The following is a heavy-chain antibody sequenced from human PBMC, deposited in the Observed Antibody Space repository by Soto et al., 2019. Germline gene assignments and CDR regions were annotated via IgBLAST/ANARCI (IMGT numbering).Heavy chain of an antibody. CDR3: ARQPYASRGYYYGT. CDR2: MYSSGNT. V-gene: IGHV4-39*01. CDR1: GGSIGSSTSY. J-gene: IGHJ4*02. Sequence: QLRLQESGPGLVKPSETLSLTCTVSGGSIGSSTSYWGWIRQPPGKGLEWIGSMYSSGNTYYKPSLKSRVTVSVDTSKNHFSLKLSSVTAADTAVYYCARQPYASRGYYYGTWGQGTLVTVSS. D-gene: IGHD3-22*01.